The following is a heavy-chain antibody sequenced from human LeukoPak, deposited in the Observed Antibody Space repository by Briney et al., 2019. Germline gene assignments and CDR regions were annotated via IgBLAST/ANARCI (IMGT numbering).Heavy chain of an antibody. V-gene: IGHV4-38-2*01. CDR2: IYHSGST. J-gene: IGHJ3*02. D-gene: IGHD6-19*01. CDR3: ARHSPVAGTFDAFDI. Sequence: PSETLSLASAVYGYSISSGYYWGWIRQPPGKGLEWIGSIYHSGSTYYNLSLKSRVTISVDTSKNQFSLKLSSVTTADTAVYYCARHSPVAGTFDAFDIWGQGTMVTVSS. CDR1: GYSISSGYY.